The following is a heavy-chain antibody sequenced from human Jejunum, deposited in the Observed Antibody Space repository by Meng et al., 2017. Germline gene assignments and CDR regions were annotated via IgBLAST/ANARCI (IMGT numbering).Heavy chain of an antibody. CDR3: ARDRCSGTSCYENDH. J-gene: IGHJ4*02. CDR1: GYRFNNSY. CDR2: INASGGTT. V-gene: IGHV1-46*02. D-gene: IGHD2-2*01. Sequence: VELVESEAEGKKPGASVRISCKASGYRFNNSYMHWVRQDSGQGLEWMGIINASGGTTIYAQKFQGRVTMTRDTSTSTVYMELSSLRSEDTAVYFCARDRCSGTSCYENDHWGQGTLVAVSS.